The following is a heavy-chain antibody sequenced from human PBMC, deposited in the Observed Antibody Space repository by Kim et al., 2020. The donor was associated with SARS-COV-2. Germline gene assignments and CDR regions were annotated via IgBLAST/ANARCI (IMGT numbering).Heavy chain of an antibody. J-gene: IGHJ4*02. Sequence: EGSLRLSCEVSGFKISSYTVSWIRQAPGKGLDWVSSIIGSGGSTYYVDSVKGRFAISRDISKNTVYLQMNSLRADDTARYYCAKYRTPDGKWDVDYWGQGTLVTVSS. CDR1: GFKISSYT. CDR3: AKYRTPDGKWDVDY. V-gene: IGHV3-23*01. D-gene: IGHD1-26*01. CDR2: IIGSGGST.